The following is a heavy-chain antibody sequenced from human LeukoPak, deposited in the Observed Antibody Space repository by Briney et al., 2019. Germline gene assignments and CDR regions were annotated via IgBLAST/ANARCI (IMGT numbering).Heavy chain of an antibody. J-gene: IGHJ4*02. V-gene: IGHV5-51*01. CDR3: ARHKVASSSSEGDY. CDR2: IYPGDSAT. Sequence: GESLKIPCKGSGYSFTSYWIGWVRQMPGKGLEWMGIIYPGDSATRYNPSFQGQVTISADKSIRTAYLQWSSLKASDTAMYYCARHKVASSSSEGDYWGQGTLVTVSS. D-gene: IGHD6-6*01. CDR1: GYSFTSYW.